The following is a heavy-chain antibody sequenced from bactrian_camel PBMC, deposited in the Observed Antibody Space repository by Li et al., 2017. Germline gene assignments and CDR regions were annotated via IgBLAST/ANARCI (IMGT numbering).Heavy chain of an antibody. J-gene: IGHJ6*01. CDR1: RKIISSNC. V-gene: IGHV3S53*01. D-gene: IGHD3*01. CDR2: IGTDGST. CDR3: AALGAAMAAIQAIDVKPGFGY. Sequence: HVQLVESGGGSAQAGGSLRLSCVASRKIISSNCLGWFRQAPGKEREGVAAIGTDGSTRYADSVKGRFTISRGNAKNTLYLQMNSLKPEDTAMYYCAALGAAMAAIQAIDVKPGFGYWGPGTQVTVS.